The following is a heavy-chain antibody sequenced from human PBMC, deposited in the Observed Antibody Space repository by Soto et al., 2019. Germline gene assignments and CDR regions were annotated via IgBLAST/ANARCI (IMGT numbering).Heavy chain of an antibody. CDR3: ASSFRIGYYDSSGYLPYYYGMDV. Sequence: GGSLRLSCAASGFTFSSYSMNWVRQAPGKGLEWVSYISSSSSTIYYADSVKGGFTISRDNAKNSLYLQMNSLRDEDTAVYYCASSFRIGYYDSSGYLPYYYGMDVWGQGTTVTVSS. CDR2: ISSSSSTI. V-gene: IGHV3-48*02. D-gene: IGHD3-22*01. CDR1: GFTFSSYS. J-gene: IGHJ6*02.